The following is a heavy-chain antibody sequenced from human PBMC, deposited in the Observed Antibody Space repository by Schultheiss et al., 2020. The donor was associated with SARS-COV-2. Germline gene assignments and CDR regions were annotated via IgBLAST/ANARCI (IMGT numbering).Heavy chain of an antibody. Sequence: SETLSLTCAVSGGSISSGGYSWSWIRQPPGKGLEWIGRIYTSGSTNYNPSLKSRVTISVDTSKNQFSLKLSSVTAADTAVYYCARNSGSYGGEDYWGQGTLVTVSS. J-gene: IGHJ4*02. CDR1: GGSISSGGYS. V-gene: IGHV4-61*08. CDR3: ARNSGSYGGEDY. D-gene: IGHD1-26*01. CDR2: IYTSGST.